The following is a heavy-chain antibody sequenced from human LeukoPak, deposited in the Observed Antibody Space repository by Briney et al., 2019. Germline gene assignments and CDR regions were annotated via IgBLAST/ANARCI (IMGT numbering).Heavy chain of an antibody. J-gene: IGHJ6*03. CDR1: GGTFSSYA. V-gene: IGHV1-69*06. CDR2: IIPIFGTA. CDR3: GXXXXXXPRYYYYYMDV. Sequence: GASVKVSCKASGGTFSSYAISWVRQAPGQGLEWMGGIIPIFGTANYAQKFQGRVTITADKSTSTAYMELSSLRSEDTAVYYCGXXXXXXPRYYYYYMDVWGKGTTVTVSS.